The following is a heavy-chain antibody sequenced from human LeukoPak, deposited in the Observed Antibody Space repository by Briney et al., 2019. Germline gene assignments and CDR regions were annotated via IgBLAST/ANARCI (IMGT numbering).Heavy chain of an antibody. J-gene: IGHJ6*04. D-gene: IGHD3-10*02. V-gene: IGHV3-74*01. Sequence: GGSLRLSCAASGFTFSSTWMHWFRQAPGKGLVWVSRIHSDGSSTIYADSVKGRFTISRDNAKNSLYLQMNSLRAEDTAVYYCAELGITMIGGVWGKGTTVTISS. CDR3: AELGITMIGGV. CDR1: GFTFSSTW. CDR2: IHSDGSST.